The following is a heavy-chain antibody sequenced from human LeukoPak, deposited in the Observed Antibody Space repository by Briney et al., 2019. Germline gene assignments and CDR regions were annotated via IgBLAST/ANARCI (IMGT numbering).Heavy chain of an antibody. D-gene: IGHD6-13*01. Sequence: SETLSLTCTVSGGSISSYYWSWIRQPPGKGLEWIAYISDIGSINYNPSLKSRITMSLDTSKNQFSLKLSSVTAADTAVYYCARLKSPIAAAGRGWFDPWGQGTLVTVSA. CDR3: ARLKSPIAAAGRGWFDP. V-gene: IGHV4-59*08. CDR2: ISDIGSI. CDR1: GGSISSYY. J-gene: IGHJ5*02.